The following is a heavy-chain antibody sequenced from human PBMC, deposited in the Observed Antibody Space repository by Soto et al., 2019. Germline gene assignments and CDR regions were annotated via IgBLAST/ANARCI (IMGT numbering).Heavy chain of an antibody. CDR1: GFTFRNHA. CDR3: AKEAEENEQVPIPGDN. D-gene: IGHD2-2*02. V-gene: IGHV3-23*01. Sequence: QPGGSLRLSCVASGFTFRNHAMTWVRQAPGKGLEWVSGISGSGTMKYYADSVRGHFIISRENVKNTLHLQMDNLRVEDTAVYYCAKEAEENEQVPIPGDNWGQGTLVTVSS. CDR2: ISGSGTMK. J-gene: IGHJ4*02.